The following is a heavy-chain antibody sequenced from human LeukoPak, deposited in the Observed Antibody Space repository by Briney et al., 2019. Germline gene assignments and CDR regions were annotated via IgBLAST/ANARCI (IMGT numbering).Heavy chain of an antibody. CDR3: AKDDGWLHYYH. V-gene: IGHV3-23*01. Sequence: GGSLRLSCAASGFTFSIYGMNWVHQAPGKGLEWVSGISPGGEIPYYADSVKGRFTISRDNSKDTVSLQMHSLRAEDTATYYCAKDDGWLHYYHWGQGTLVTVSS. J-gene: IGHJ4*02. D-gene: IGHD3-10*01. CDR1: GFTFSIYG. CDR2: ISPGGEIP.